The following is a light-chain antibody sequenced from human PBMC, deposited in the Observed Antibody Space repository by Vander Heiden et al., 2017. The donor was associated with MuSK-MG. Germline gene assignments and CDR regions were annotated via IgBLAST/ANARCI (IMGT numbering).Light chain of an antibody. J-gene: IGKJ1*01. CDR2: GAS. V-gene: IGKV3-15*01. CDR3: QQENNGRSYYT. Sequence: EIVMTQSPATLSVSPGERATLPFRASQSVSSNVAWYQQKPGQAPRLLIYGASTRATGIQARFSGSGYGTEFTLNISSRQSEDFAVYYGQQENNGRSYYTFGQGTKVEIK. CDR1: QSVSSN.